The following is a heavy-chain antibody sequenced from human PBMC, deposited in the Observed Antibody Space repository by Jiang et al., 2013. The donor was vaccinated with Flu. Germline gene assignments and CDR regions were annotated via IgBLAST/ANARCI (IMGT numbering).Heavy chain of an antibody. CDR3: ARGGSGYAGLFDY. CDR2: IYYSGST. J-gene: IGHJ4*02. Sequence: LLKPSQTLSLTCAVSGGSISSGGYSVELDPAATEGRDWSGVGYIYYSGSTYYNPSLKSRVTISVDTSKNQFSLKLSSVTAADTAVYYCARGGSGYAGLFDYWGQGTLVTVSS. D-gene: IGHD5-12*01. CDR1: GGSISSGGYS. V-gene: IGHV4-30-4*07.